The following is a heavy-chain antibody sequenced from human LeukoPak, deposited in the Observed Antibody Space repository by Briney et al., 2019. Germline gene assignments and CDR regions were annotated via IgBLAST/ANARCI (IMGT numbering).Heavy chain of an antibody. Sequence: SETLSVTCTVSGGSIGSYYWSWIRQPPGKGLEWIGYIYNSGSTNYSPSLKSRVSISVDTPKNQFSLKLRSVTAADTAVYYCARPSRDGYRYTFDYWGQGILVTVSS. CDR2: IYNSGST. V-gene: IGHV4-59*01. CDR3: ARPSRDGYRYTFDY. CDR1: GGSIGSYY. J-gene: IGHJ4*02. D-gene: IGHD5-24*01.